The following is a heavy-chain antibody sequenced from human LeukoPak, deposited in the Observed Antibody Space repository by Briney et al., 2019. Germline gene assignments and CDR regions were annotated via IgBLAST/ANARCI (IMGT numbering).Heavy chain of an antibody. Sequence: PGGSRRLSCAASGISFSNTWMSWVRQAPGKGLEWVGRIKSKTRSGTTDYAAPVKGRFTISRDDSKNMLYLEMNSLKTEDTAVYYCTTDYVWGTYRYFDYWGQGTLVTVSS. J-gene: IGHJ4*02. CDR1: GISFSNTW. V-gene: IGHV3-15*01. CDR3: TTDYVWGTYRYFDY. CDR2: IKSKTRSGTT. D-gene: IGHD3-16*02.